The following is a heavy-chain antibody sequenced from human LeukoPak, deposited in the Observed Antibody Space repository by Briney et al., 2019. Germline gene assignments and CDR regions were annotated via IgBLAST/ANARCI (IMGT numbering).Heavy chain of an antibody. D-gene: IGHD3-22*01. CDR3: ARENSSGYYNRPIDY. CDR1: GASISSYY. CDR2: IYYSGSI. V-gene: IGHV4-59*01. Sequence: SETLSLICTVSGASISSYYWSWIRQPPGKGLEWIGDIYYSGSIKYNPSLKSRVTMSVDMSKNQFSLKLSSETAADTAIYYCARENSSGYYNRPIDYWGQGTLVTVSS. J-gene: IGHJ4*02.